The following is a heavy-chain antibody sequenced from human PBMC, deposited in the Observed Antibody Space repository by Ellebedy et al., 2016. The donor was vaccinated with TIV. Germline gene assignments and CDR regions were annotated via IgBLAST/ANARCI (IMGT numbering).Heavy chain of an antibody. CDR3: ARGGYASHWTFFDF. D-gene: IGHD1-1*01. CDR1: GFTFTSYS. J-gene: IGHJ4*02. V-gene: IGHV1-46*01. Sequence: AASVKVSCRASGFTFTSYSLHWVRQAPGQGLEWMGIINPRGISSDYAQKFQGRVTMTRDTSTNTVYMELSSLTSEDTAVYFCARGGYASHWTFFDFWGQGTLVSVSS. CDR2: INPRGISS.